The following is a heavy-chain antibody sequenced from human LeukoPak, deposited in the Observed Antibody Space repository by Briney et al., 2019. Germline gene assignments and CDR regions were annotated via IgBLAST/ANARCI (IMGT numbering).Heavy chain of an antibody. J-gene: IGHJ3*02. CDR3: ARAFGCYPGICGFDI. Sequence: SETLSLTCTVSGGSISSYYWSWIRQPPGKGLEWIGYIHYSGSTNYNPSLKSRVTISADTSKTQFSLRLSSVTAADTAVYYCARAFGCYPGICGFDIWGQGTVVTVSS. CDR1: GGSISSYY. D-gene: IGHD2-15*01. CDR2: IHYSGST. V-gene: IGHV4-59*01.